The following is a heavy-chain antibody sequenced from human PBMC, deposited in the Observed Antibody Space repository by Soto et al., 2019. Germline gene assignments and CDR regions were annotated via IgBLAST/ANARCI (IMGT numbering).Heavy chain of an antibody. V-gene: IGHV1-46*03. CDR3: AREEEAYCSGGSCSFDY. Sequence: QVQLVQSGAEVKKPGASVKVSCKASGYTFTSYYMHWVRQAPGQGLEWMGIINPSGGSTSYAQKFQGRVTMTRDTSTSTVYMELSSRRSEDTAVYYCAREEEAYCSGGSCSFDYWGQGTLVTVSS. J-gene: IGHJ4*02. CDR2: INPSGGST. CDR1: GYTFTSYY. D-gene: IGHD2-15*01.